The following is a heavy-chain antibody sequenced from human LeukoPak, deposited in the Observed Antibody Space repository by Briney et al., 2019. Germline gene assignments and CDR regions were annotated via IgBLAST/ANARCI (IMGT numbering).Heavy chain of an antibody. CDR2: ISAYNGNT. D-gene: IGHD2-15*01. CDR3: ARDLEEGYYCSGGSCYSPGWFDP. V-gene: IGHV1-18*01. J-gene: IGHJ5*02. CDR1: GYTFTSYG. Sequence: ASVKVSCKASGYTFTSYGISWVRQAPGQGLEWMGWISAYNGNTNYAQKLQGRVTMTTDTSTSTAYMELRSLRSDDTAVYYCARDLEEGYYCSGGSCYSPGWFDPWGQGTLVTVSS.